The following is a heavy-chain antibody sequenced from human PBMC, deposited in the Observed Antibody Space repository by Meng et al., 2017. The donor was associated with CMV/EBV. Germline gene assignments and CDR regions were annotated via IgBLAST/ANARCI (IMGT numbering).Heavy chain of an antibody. J-gene: IGHJ4*02. D-gene: IGHD6-13*01. CDR3: ARHSAPNVAASGVIYSDY. V-gene: IGHV5-51*01. CDR2: IYPGDSDT. Sequence: GGSLRLSCKVSGYSFTNYWIGWVRQMPGKGLEWLGIIYPGDSDTRYSPSFQGQVTISADKSISTAYLQWSSLKASDTAIYYCARHSAPNVAASGVIYSDYWGQGTLVTVSS. CDR1: GYSFTNYW.